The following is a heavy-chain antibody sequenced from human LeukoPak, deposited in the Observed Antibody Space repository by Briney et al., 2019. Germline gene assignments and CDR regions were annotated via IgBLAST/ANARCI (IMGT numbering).Heavy chain of an antibody. J-gene: IGHJ4*02. Sequence: RGSLRLSCAASGFTVSSKHMSWVRQAPGKGLEWVSVIYSGGSTYCADSVKGRFTISRDNSKNTLYLQMNSLRVEDTAVYYCASSSTASFDYWGQGTLVTVSS. D-gene: IGHD4-17*01. CDR1: GFTVSSKH. CDR3: ASSSTASFDY. CDR2: IYSGGST. V-gene: IGHV3-53*01.